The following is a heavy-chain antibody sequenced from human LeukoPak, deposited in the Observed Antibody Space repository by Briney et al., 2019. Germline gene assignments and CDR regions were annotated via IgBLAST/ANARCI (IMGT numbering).Heavy chain of an antibody. CDR3: TRDHHRRLYDSQARDTFDI. CDR1: RFTFDDYA. V-gene: IGHV3-9*01. CDR2: INWNSDSI. D-gene: IGHD3-22*01. J-gene: IGHJ3*02. Sequence: GGSLRLSCAVSRFTFDDYAMHWVRQVPGKGLEWVSGINWNSDSIGYAVRGRFTISRDNAKNSLYLQMNSLRAEDTAVYYCTRDHHRRLYDSQARDTFDIWGQGTMVTVSS.